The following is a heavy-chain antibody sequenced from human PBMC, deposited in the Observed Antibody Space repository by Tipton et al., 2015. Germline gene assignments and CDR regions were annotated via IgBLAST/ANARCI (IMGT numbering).Heavy chain of an antibody. Sequence: GSLRLSCAASGFTFSNYYMSWIRQAPGKGLEWLSYIDSSGRTIYYTDSVKGRFTISRDNAKNSLYLQMNSLRAEDTAVYYCARDICGGGSCLDYWGQGTLVTVSS. D-gene: IGHD2-21*01. V-gene: IGHV3-11*01. J-gene: IGHJ4*02. CDR3: ARDICGGGSCLDY. CDR2: IDSSGRTI. CDR1: GFTFSNYY.